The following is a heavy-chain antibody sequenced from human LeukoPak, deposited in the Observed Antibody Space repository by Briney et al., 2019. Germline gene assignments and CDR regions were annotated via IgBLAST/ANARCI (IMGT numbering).Heavy chain of an antibody. D-gene: IGHD1-26*01. J-gene: IGHJ4*02. CDR2: IRSKAYGGTT. CDR1: GFTFGDYA. Sequence: PGGSLRLSCTASGFTFGDYAMSWVRQAPGKGLEWVGFIRSKAYGGTTEYAASVKGRFTISRDDSKSIAYLQMNSLKTEDTAVYYCARADSGSYYRPPEVDYWGQGTLVTASS. V-gene: IGHV3-49*04. CDR3: ARADSGSYYRPPEVDY.